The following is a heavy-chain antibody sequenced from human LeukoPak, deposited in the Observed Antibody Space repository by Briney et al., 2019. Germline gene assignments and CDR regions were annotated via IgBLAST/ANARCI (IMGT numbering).Heavy chain of an antibody. CDR3: ARTIAAAFSGFDL. D-gene: IGHD6-13*01. CDR2: INTDGSEK. V-gene: IGHV3-7*01. J-gene: IGHJ2*01. Sequence: PGGSLRLSCSASGFSFSSHWMNWVRQTPGKGLEWVAIINTDGSEKNYVDSVRGRFTISRDNAKNSLYLQMNSLRAEDTAVYYCARTIAAAFSGFDLWGRGTLVTVSS. CDR1: GFSFSSHW.